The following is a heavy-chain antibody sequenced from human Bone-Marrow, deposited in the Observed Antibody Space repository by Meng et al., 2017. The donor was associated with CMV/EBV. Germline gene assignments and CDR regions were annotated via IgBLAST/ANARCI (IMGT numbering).Heavy chain of an antibody. Sequence: GGSLRLSCAASGFTFSSYSMNWVRQAPGKGLEWVSLIYRGGTSQDYADSVKGRLIVSRDNSKNILYLEMNSLRAEDTAVYYCAKDGEVPVGIFDSWGQGTLVTSPQ. CDR3: AKDGEVPVGIFDS. CDR2: IYRGGTSQ. V-gene: IGHV3-23*03. CDR1: GFTFSSYS. D-gene: IGHD1-14*01. J-gene: IGHJ4*02.